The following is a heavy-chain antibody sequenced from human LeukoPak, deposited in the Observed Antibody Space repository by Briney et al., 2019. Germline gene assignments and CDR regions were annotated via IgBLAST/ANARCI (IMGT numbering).Heavy chain of an antibody. Sequence: PGGSLRLSCAASRFTFSSYSMNWVRQAPGKGLEWVSSISSSSSYIYYADSVKGRFTISRDNAKNSLYLQMNSLRAEDTAVYYCAKDSSAYYERWDYWGQGTLVTVSP. V-gene: IGHV3-21*01. D-gene: IGHD3-22*01. CDR3: AKDSSAYYERWDY. CDR1: RFTFSSYS. J-gene: IGHJ4*02. CDR2: ISSSSSYI.